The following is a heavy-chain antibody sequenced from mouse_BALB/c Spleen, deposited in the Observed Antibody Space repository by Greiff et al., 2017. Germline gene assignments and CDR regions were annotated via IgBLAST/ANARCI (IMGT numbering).Heavy chain of an antibody. CDR2: IRLKSNNYAT. CDR3: TRSGYHPLYAMDY. V-gene: IGHV6-6*02. CDR1: GFTFSNYW. Sequence: EVKLVESGGGLVQPGGSMKLSCVASGFTFSNYWMNWVRQSPEKGLEWVAEIRLKSNNYATHYAESVKGRFTISRDDSKSSVYLQMNNLRAEDTGIYYCTRSGYHPLYAMDYWGQGTSVTVSS. D-gene: IGHD2-2*01. J-gene: IGHJ4*01.